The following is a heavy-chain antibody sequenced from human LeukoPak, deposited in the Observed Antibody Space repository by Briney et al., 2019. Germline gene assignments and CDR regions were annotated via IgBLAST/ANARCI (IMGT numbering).Heavy chain of an antibody. CDR1: GFTFSDYA. CDR2: VSDSGGST. V-gene: IGHV3-23*01. Sequence: GRSLRLSCEVSGFTFSDYAMTWVRQAPGKGLEWVSSVSDSGGSTYYADSVKGRFTISRDNSKNTLYLQMNTLRAEDTAVYYCAKPYSSGWSPYYHYYMDVWGTGTTVTVSS. J-gene: IGHJ6*03. D-gene: IGHD6-19*01. CDR3: AKPYSSGWSPYYHYYMDV.